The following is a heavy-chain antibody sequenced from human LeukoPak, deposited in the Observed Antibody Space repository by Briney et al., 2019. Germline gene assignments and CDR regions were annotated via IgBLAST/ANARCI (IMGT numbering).Heavy chain of an antibody. CDR3: ARGISYGDYGWGAFDI. CDR1: GYTFTSYD. Sequence: ASVKVSCKASGYTFTSYDINWVRQATGQGLEWMGWMNPNSGNTGYAQKFQGRVTMTRNTSISTAYMELSSLRSEDTAVYYCARGISYGDYGWGAFDIWGQGTMVTVSS. J-gene: IGHJ3*02. V-gene: IGHV1-8*01. D-gene: IGHD4-17*01. CDR2: MNPNSGNT.